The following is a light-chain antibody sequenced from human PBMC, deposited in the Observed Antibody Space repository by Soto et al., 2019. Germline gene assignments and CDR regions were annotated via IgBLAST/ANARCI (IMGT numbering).Light chain of an antibody. J-gene: IGLJ1*01. Sequence: QSALTQPASVSGSPGQSITISCTGTSSDVGGYNYVSWYQQHPGKAPKLMIYEVSNRPSGVSNRFSGSKSGNTASLTISGRQAEDEADYYCRSYISSSIDYVFGTGTKLTVL. CDR2: EVS. CDR1: SSDVGGYNY. V-gene: IGLV2-14*01. CDR3: RSYISSSIDYV.